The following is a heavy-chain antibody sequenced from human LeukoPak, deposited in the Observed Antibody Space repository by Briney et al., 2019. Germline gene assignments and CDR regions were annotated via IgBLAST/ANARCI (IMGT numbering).Heavy chain of an antibody. V-gene: IGHV4-34*01. CDR2: INHSGST. Sequence: PSETLSLTCAVYGGSFSGYYWSWIRQPPGKGLEWIGEINHSGSTNYNPSLKSRVTISVDTSKNQFSLKLSSVTAADTAAYYCARGGPVYDYVWGSYRYTGTFDYWGQGTLVTVSS. CDR3: ARGGPVYDYVWGSYRYTGTFDY. J-gene: IGHJ4*02. D-gene: IGHD3-16*02. CDR1: GGSFSGYY.